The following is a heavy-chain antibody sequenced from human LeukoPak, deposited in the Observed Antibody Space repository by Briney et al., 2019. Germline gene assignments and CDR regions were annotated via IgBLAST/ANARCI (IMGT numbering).Heavy chain of an antibody. J-gene: IGHJ4*02. Sequence: SQTLSLTCAVYGGSFSGYYWSWIRQPPGKGLEWIGEINHSGSTNYNPSLKSRVTISVDTSKNQFSLKLSSVTAADTAVYYCARGGWGIAAAGSFDYWGQGTLVTVSS. D-gene: IGHD6-13*01. CDR2: INHSGST. V-gene: IGHV4-34*01. CDR3: ARGGWGIAAAGSFDY. CDR1: GGSFSGYY.